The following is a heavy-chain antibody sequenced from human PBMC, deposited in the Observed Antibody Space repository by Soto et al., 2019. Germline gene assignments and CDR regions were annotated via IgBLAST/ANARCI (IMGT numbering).Heavy chain of an antibody. J-gene: IGHJ6*02. D-gene: IGHD3-22*01. Sequence: SETLSLTCTVSGGSISSGDYYWSWIRQPPGKDLEWIGYIYYSGSTYYNPSLKSRVTISVDTSKNQFSLKLSSVTAADTAVYYCARVVSYYDSSGYTQYYYGMDVWGQGTTVT. CDR2: IYYSGST. V-gene: IGHV4-30-4*01. CDR1: GGSISSGDYY. CDR3: ARVVSYYDSSGYTQYYYGMDV.